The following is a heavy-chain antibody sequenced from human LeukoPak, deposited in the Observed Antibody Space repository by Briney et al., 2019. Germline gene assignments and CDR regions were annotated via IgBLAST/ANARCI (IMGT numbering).Heavy chain of an antibody. CDR2: IDVDKGNT. D-gene: IGHD6-13*01. J-gene: IGHJ3*02. CDR3: ARGSSTWSNAFDT. CDR1: GYTFTSYT. Sequence: ASVKVSCKASGYTFTSYTMHWVRQAPGQRLEWMGWIDVDKGNTKYSQKFQDRVIISWDTSASTAYMELSSLRSEDTAVFHCARGSSTWSNAFDTWGQGTMVTVSS. V-gene: IGHV1-3*01.